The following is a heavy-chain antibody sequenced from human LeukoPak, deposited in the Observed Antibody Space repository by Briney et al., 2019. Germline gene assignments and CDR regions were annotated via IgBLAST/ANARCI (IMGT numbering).Heavy chain of an antibody. CDR3: AGNWNGIDY. CDR2: IYYSGST. CDR1: GGSVSSGSYY. D-gene: IGHD1-1*01. Sequence: SETLSLTCTDSGGSVSSGSYYWSWIRQPPGKGLEWIGYIYYSGSTNYNPSLKSRVTISVDTSKNQFSLKLSSVTAADTAVYYCAGNWNGIDYWGQGTLVTVSS. J-gene: IGHJ4*02. V-gene: IGHV4-61*01.